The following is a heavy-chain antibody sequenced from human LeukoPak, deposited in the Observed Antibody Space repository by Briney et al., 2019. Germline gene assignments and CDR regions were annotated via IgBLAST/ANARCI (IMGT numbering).Heavy chain of an antibody. CDR1: EGTFSSYA. CDR3: AGTAAGSYYYMDV. CDR2: IIPIFGTA. D-gene: IGHD6-13*01. V-gene: IGHV1-69*05. Sequence: SVKVSCKASEGTFSSYAISWVRQAPGQGLEWMGGIIPIFGTANYAQKFQGRVTITTDESTSTAYMELSSLRSEDTAVYYCAGTAAGSYYYMDVWGKGTTVTVSS. J-gene: IGHJ6*03.